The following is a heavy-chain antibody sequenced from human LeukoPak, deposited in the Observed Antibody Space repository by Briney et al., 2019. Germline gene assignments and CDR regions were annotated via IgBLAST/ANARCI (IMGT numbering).Heavy chain of an antibody. Sequence: ASVKVSRKASGYTFTSYDINWVRQAPGHGLEWMGWMNPNSGNTGYAQKFQGRVTMTRNTSISTAYMELSSLRSEDTAVYYCASTTAMVFYYYGMDVWGQGTTVTVSS. D-gene: IGHD5-18*01. CDR3: ASTTAMVFYYYGMDV. V-gene: IGHV1-8*01. CDR2: MNPNSGNT. J-gene: IGHJ6*02. CDR1: GYTFTSYD.